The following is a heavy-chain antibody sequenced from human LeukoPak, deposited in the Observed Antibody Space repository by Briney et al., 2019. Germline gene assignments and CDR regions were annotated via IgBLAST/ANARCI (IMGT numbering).Heavy chain of an antibody. CDR1: GFTFSSYG. CDR2: ISGSGGST. V-gene: IGHV3-23*01. Sequence: GGSLRLSCAASGFTFSSYGMSWVRQAPGKGLEWVSAISGSGGSTYYADSVKGRFTVSRDNSKNMLYLQMNSLRAEDTAVYYCAPDLRGYSYGLNMDVWGKGTTVTISS. CDR3: APDLRGYSYGLNMDV. D-gene: IGHD5-18*01. J-gene: IGHJ6*03.